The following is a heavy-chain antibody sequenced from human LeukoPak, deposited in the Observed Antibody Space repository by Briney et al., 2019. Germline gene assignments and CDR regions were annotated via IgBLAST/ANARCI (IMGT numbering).Heavy chain of an antibody. J-gene: IGHJ3*02. CDR1: GFTVSSNY. D-gene: IGHD3-10*01. CDR2: IYSGGST. V-gene: IGHV3-53*01. Sequence: GGSLRLSCAASGFTVSSNYMDWVRQAPGKGLEWVSVIYSGGSTYYADSVKGRFTISRDNSKNTLYLQMNSLRAEDTAVYYCARDLYGSGHGDIWGQGTMVTVSS. CDR3: ARDLYGSGHGDI.